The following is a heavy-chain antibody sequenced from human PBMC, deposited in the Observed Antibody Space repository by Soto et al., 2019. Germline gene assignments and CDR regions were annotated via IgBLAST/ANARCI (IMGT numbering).Heavy chain of an antibody. CDR2: ISSRSSNI. D-gene: IGHD3-22*01. V-gene: IGHV3-21*01. Sequence: KPGGSLRLSCAACGFTFNIYSMNWVRQAPGKGLEWVSSISSRSSNIDYADSVKGRFTISRDNANNSLYLQMNNLSADDTAVYYCARDTKMLAPLIYMDHWGRGTLVTVSS. CDR1: GFTFNIYS. CDR3: ARDTKMLAPLIYMDH. J-gene: IGHJ4*02.